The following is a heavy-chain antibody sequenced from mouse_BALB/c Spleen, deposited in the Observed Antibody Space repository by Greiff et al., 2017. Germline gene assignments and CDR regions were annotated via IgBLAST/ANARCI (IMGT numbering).Heavy chain of an antibody. CDR1: GYTFTSYW. J-gene: IGHJ2*01. CDR3: ARGRGNLDY. V-gene: IGHV1-7*01. CDR2: INPSTGYT. Sequence: QVQLKQSGAELAKPGASVKMSCKASGYTFTSYWMHWVKQRPGQGLEWIGYINPSTGYTEYNQKFKDKATLTADKSSSTAYMQLSSLTSEDAAVYYCARGRGNLDYWGQGTTLTVSS. D-gene: IGHD2-1*01.